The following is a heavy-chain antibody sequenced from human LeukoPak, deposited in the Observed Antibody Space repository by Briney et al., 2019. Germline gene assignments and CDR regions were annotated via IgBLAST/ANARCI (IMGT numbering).Heavy chain of an antibody. D-gene: IGHD3-16*01. J-gene: IGHJ4*02. CDR3: ARVSYGGAYFDY. V-gene: IGHV4-30-4*01. CDR1: GGSISSGDYY. Sequence: SQTLSLTCTVSGGSISSGDYYWSWIRQPPGKGLEWIGYIYYSGSTYYNPSLKSRVTISVDTSKNQFSLKLSSVTAADTAVYYCARVSYGGAYFDYWGQGTLVTVSS. CDR2: IYYSGST.